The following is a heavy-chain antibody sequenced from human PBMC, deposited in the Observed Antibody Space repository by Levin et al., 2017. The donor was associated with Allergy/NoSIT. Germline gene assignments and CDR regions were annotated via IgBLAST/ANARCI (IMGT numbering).Heavy chain of an antibody. CDR2: INPNSGGT. V-gene: IGHV1-2*02. Sequence: GESLKISCKASGYTFTGYYMHWVRQAPGQGLEWMGWINPNSGGTNYAQKFQGRVTMTRDTSISTAYMELSRLRSDDTAVYYCASPSRTPYYYDSSGSRQTTYYYYGMDVWGQGTTVTVSS. CDR1: GYTFTGYY. D-gene: IGHD3-22*01. CDR3: ASPSRTPYYYDSSGSRQTTYYYYGMDV. J-gene: IGHJ6*02.